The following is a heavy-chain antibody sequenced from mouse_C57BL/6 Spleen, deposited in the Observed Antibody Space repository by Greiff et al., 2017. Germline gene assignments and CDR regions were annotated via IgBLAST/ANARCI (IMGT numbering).Heavy chain of an antibody. CDR1: GFTFSDYG. J-gene: IGHJ4*01. Sequence: EVMLVESGGGLVKPGGSLKLSCAASGFTFSDYGMHWVRQAPEKGLEWVAYISSGSSTIYYADTVKGRFTISRDNAKNTLFLQMTSLRSQDTAMYYCAMNYYAMDYWGQGTSVTVSS. V-gene: IGHV5-17*01. CDR2: ISSGSSTI. CDR3: AMNYYAMDY.